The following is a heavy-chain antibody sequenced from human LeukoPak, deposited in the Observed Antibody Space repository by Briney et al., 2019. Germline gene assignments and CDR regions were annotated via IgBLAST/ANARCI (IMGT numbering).Heavy chain of an antibody. J-gene: IGHJ4*02. Sequence: GGSLRLSCAASEFSVGSNYMTWVRQAPGKGLEWVSLIYSGGSTYYADSVKGRFTISRDNSKNTLYLQMNSLRAEDTAVYYCAKDGGTHYYDSSLDYWGQGTLVTVSS. D-gene: IGHD3-22*01. CDR2: IYSGGST. V-gene: IGHV3-66*01. CDR1: EFSVGSNY. CDR3: AKDGGTHYYDSSLDY.